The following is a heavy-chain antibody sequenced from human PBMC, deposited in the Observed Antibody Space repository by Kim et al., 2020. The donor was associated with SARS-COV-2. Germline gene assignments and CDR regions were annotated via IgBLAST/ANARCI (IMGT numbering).Heavy chain of an antibody. Sequence: GGSLRLSCAASGFTFSSYAMSWVRQAPGKGLEWVSAISGSGGSTYYADSVKGRFTISRDNSKNTLYLQMNSLRAEDTAVYYCAKDQYTMVQGGNYYYYGMDVWGQGTTVTVSS. D-gene: IGHD3-10*01. J-gene: IGHJ6*02. CDR3: AKDQYTMVQGGNYYYYGMDV. CDR2: ISGSGGST. CDR1: GFTFSSYA. V-gene: IGHV3-23*01.